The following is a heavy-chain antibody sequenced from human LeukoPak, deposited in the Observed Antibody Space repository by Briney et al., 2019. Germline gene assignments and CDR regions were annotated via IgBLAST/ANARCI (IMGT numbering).Heavy chain of an antibody. V-gene: IGHV3-23*01. Sequence: GGSLRLSCAASGFTFSSYAMSWVRQAPGKGLEWVSAISGSGGSTYYADSVKGRFTISRDNSKNTLYLQMNSLRAEDTAVYYCAKGGIVGAIEAHYFDYWGQGTLVTVSS. J-gene: IGHJ4*02. CDR2: ISGSGGST. D-gene: IGHD1-26*01. CDR1: GFTFSSYA. CDR3: AKGGIVGAIEAHYFDY.